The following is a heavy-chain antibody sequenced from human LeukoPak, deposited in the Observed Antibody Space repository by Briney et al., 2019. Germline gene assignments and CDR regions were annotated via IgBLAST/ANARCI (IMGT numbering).Heavy chain of an antibody. D-gene: IGHD6-19*01. Sequence: SETLSLTCAVYGGSFSGYYWSWIRQPPGKGLEWIGEINHSGSTNYNPSLKSRVTISVDTSKNQFSLKLSSATAADTAVYYCARGLSGWYFYWGQGTLVTVSS. CDR2: INHSGST. CDR1: GGSFSGYY. CDR3: ARGLSGWYFY. J-gene: IGHJ4*02. V-gene: IGHV4-34*01.